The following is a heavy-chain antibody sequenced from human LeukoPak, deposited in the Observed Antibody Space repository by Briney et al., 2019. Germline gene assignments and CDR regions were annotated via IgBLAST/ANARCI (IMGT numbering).Heavy chain of an antibody. D-gene: IGHD6-6*01. J-gene: IGHJ5*02. CDR1: GFSVSYNY. V-gene: IGHV3-66*01. Sequence: GGSLRLSCAASGFSVSYNYMAWVRQSPGKGLEWVSVIYSGGSTYYADSVKGRFTISRDNSKNTLYLQMNSLRAEDTAVYYCARGIAARSYWFDPWGQGTLVTVSS. CDR3: ARGIAARSYWFDP. CDR2: IYSGGST.